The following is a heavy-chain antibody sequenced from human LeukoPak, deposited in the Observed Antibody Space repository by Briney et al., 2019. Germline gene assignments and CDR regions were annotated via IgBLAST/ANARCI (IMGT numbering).Heavy chain of an antibody. J-gene: IGHJ4*02. CDR3: ARDEYDSSGYIDYFDY. CDR1: GGSISSYY. Sequence: SETLSLTCTVSGGSISSYYWSWIRQPPGKGLEWIGYIYYSGSTNYNPSLKSRVTISVDTSKNQFSLKLSSVTAADTAVYYCARDEYDSSGYIDYFDYWGQGTLVTVSS. CDR2: IYYSGST. D-gene: IGHD3-22*01. V-gene: IGHV4-59*12.